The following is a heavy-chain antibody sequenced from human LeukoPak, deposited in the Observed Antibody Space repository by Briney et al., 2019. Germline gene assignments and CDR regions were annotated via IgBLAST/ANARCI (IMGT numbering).Heavy chain of an antibody. V-gene: IGHV3-48*03. Sequence: GGSLRLSCAASGVIFSSVEMNWVRQAPGKGLEWVSYISSSVSTVYYADSVKGRFTISRDDAKNSLYLQMNSLRVEDAAFYYSAREGYCSGTTCYLFNAFDIWGRGTTVTVSS. CDR2: ISSSVSTV. CDR3: AREGYCSGTTCYLFNAFDI. J-gene: IGHJ3*02. CDR1: GVIFSSVE. D-gene: IGHD2-15*01.